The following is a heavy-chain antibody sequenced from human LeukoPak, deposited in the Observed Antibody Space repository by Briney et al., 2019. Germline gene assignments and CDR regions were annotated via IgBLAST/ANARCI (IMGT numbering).Heavy chain of an antibody. J-gene: IGHJ4*02. Sequence: GGSLRLSCTASGFTFINYSMNWVRQAPGKGLEWVAFIRYDGSNKYYADSVKGRFTISRDNSKNTLYLQMNSLRAEDTAVYYCAKDEGRSDRYGSGSYPPYWGQGTLVTVSS. CDR3: AKDEGRSDRYGSGSYPPY. CDR1: GFTFINYS. D-gene: IGHD3-10*01. V-gene: IGHV3-30*02. CDR2: IRYDGSNK.